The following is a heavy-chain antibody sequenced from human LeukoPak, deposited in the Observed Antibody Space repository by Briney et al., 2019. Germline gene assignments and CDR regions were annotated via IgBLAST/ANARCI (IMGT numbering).Heavy chain of an antibody. CDR2: IYHSGSP. CDR1: GGSIGSGNW. D-gene: IGHD1-14*01. J-gene: IGHJ4*02. V-gene: IGHV4-4*02. Sequence: SGTLSLTCAVSGGSIGSGNWWSWVRQPPGQGLEWIGEIYHSGSPNYNPSLKSRVTISVDKSRNHFSLNLSSVTAADTANYFCARAGIPWNPADCWGQGTLVIVSS. CDR3: ARAGIPWNPADC.